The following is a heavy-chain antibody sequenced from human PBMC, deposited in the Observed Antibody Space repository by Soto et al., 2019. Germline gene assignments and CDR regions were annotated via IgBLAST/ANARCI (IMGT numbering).Heavy chain of an antibody. Sequence: QVQLQQWGAGLLKPSETLSLTCAVYGGSFSGYYWSWIRLPPGRGLEWLGEINHSGSTNYNPSLQRRVTISVDTSKNQFSLKLSSVTAADTAVYYCARGPPVLLWFGEKGKFDPWGQGTLVTVSS. CDR2: INHSGST. CDR3: ARGPPVLLWFGEKGKFDP. V-gene: IGHV4-34*01. J-gene: IGHJ5*02. CDR1: GGSFSGYY. D-gene: IGHD3-10*01.